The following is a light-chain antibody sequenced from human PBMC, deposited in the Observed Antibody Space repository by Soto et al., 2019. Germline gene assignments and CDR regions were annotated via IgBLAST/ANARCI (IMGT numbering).Light chain of an antibody. CDR1: QSVRKN. Sequence: EIVMTQSPATLSVSPGDRATLSCRASQSVRKNLAWYQHKPGQAPRLLIYDASNRATGVPARFSGSGSATDFTLTISSLEPEDFAVYYCQQRSNWITFGQGTRLENK. CDR3: QQRSNWIT. V-gene: IGKV3-11*01. J-gene: IGKJ5*01. CDR2: DAS.